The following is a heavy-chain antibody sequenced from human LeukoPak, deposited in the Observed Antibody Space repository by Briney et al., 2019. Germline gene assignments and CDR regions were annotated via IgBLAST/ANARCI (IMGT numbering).Heavy chain of an antibody. CDR1: GFTFSSYA. CDR3: ARDLGATNGY. D-gene: IGHD1-26*01. V-gene: IGHV3-23*01. Sequence: GGSLRLSCAASGFTFSSYAMSWVRQAPGKGLEWVSGVSGSSGSTYYADSVKGRFTISGDNAKNSLYPQMNSLRAEDTAVYYCARDLGATNGYWGQGTLVTVSS. CDR2: VSGSSGST. J-gene: IGHJ4*02.